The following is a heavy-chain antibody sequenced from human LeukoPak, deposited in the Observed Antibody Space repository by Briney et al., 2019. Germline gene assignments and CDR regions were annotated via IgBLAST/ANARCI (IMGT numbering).Heavy chain of an antibody. CDR2: INTNTGNP. V-gene: IGHV7-4-1*02. CDR3: ARDAVGEYYYYMDV. Sequence: GASVKVSCKASGYIFTSYGMNWVRQAPGQGLEWMGWINTNTGNPTYAQGFTGRFVFSLDTSVSTAYLQISSLKAEDTAVYYCARDAVGEYYYYMDVWGKGTTVTVSS. D-gene: IGHD3-10*01. CDR1: GYIFTSYG. J-gene: IGHJ6*03.